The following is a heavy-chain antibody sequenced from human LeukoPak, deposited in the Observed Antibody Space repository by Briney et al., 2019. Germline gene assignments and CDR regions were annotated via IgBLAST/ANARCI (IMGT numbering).Heavy chain of an antibody. Sequence: GGSLRLSCAASGFNFNNYNMNWVRQAPGKGLEWVSSISGSGDSTYYADSVKGRFTISRDNSKNTLYLQMNSLRAEDTAVYYCAKDRGIISDYWGQGTLVTVSS. V-gene: IGHV3-23*01. CDR3: AKDRGIISDY. CDR1: GFNFNNYN. J-gene: IGHJ4*02. CDR2: ISGSGDST. D-gene: IGHD3-10*01.